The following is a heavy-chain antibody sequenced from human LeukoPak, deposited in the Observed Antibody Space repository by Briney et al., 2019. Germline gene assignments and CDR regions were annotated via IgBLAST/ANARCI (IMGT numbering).Heavy chain of an antibody. J-gene: IGHJ4*02. CDR2: ISGDGGST. Sequence: GGSLRLSCAASGFTFDDYAMHWVRQAPGKGLEWVSLISGDGGSTYYADSVKGRFTISRDNSKNSLYLQMNSLGTEDTALYYCAKDISHSSPPAFDYWGQGTLVTVSS. CDR1: GFTFDDYA. V-gene: IGHV3-43*02. CDR3: AKDISHSSPPAFDY. D-gene: IGHD6-13*01.